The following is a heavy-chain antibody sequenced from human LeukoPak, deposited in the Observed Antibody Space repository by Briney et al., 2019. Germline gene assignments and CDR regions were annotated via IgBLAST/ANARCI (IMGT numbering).Heavy chain of an antibody. CDR2: IWHDGSHK. CDR3: AREIFGPGSYPDF. CDR1: GFSFDTYA. D-gene: IGHD3-10*01. J-gene: IGHJ4*02. Sequence: GRSLRLSCAASGFSFDTYAMYWVRQAPGQGLEWVALIWHDGSHKFYSNSVRGQFTISRDNSKNTVYLQMNNLRPDDTAVYYCAREIFGPGSYPDFWGQGTLVTVSS. V-gene: IGHV3-33*07.